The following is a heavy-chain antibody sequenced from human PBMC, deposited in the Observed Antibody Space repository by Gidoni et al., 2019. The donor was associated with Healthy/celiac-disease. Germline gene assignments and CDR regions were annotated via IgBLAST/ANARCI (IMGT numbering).Heavy chain of an antibody. J-gene: IGHJ6*02. Sequence: QVQLVQSGAEVKKPGSSVKVSCKASGGTFSSYAISWVRQAPGQGLEWMGGIIPIVGTANYAQKFQGRVTITADESTSTAYMELSSLRSEDTAVYYCARNLDTAMVTEGNYYYGMDVWGQGTTVTVSS. CDR3: ARNLDTAMVTEGNYYYGMDV. V-gene: IGHV1-69*01. CDR2: IIPIVGTA. CDR1: GGTFSSYA. D-gene: IGHD5-18*01.